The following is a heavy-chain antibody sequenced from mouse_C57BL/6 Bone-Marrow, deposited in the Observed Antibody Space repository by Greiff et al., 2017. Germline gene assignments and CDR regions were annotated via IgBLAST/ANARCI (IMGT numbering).Heavy chain of an antibody. CDR1: GYTFTSYG. V-gene: IGHV1-81*01. Sequence: QVQLQQSGAELARPGASVKLSCKASGYTFTSYGISWVKQRTGQGLEWIGEIYPRSGNTYYNEKFKGKATLTADKSSSTAYMELRSLTSEDSAVYFCARSGGLHRPFAYWGQGTLVTVSA. CDR3: ARSGGLHRPFAY. D-gene: IGHD3-3*01. J-gene: IGHJ3*01. CDR2: IYPRSGNT.